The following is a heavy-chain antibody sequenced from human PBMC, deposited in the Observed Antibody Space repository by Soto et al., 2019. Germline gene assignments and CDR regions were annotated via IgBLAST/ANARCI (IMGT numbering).Heavy chain of an antibody. CDR2: ISYDGTNK. CDR1: GFTFTSYA. J-gene: IGHJ4*02. V-gene: IGHV3-30-3*01. Sequence: QVQLVETGGGVVQPGRSLRLSCAASGFTFTSYAMDWVRQDPGKGLEWVAFISYDGTNKYYPDSVKGRFTISRDNSKNTLYLQMNSLRTEDTAVYYCARGEGYFDYWGQGTLVTVSS. D-gene: IGHD1-26*01. CDR3: ARGEGYFDY.